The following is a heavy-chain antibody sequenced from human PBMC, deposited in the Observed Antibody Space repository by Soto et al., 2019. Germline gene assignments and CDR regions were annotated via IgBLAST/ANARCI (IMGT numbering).Heavy chain of an antibody. D-gene: IGHD1-26*01. J-gene: IGHJ3*01. Sequence: GGSLRLSWAASGFTFSSYDMHWVRQATGKGLEWVSAIGTAGDTYYPGSVKGRFTISRENAKNSLYLQMNSLRAGDTAVYYCGRGELHFFFDFGGKGKMVTVSS. CDR1: GFTFSSYD. V-gene: IGHV3-13*01. CDR3: GRGELHFFFDF. CDR2: IGTAGDT.